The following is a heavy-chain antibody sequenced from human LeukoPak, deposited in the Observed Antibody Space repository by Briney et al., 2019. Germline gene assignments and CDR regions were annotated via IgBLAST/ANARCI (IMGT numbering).Heavy chain of an antibody. V-gene: IGHV4-34*01. CDR2: INHSGST. Sequence: SETVSLTCAVYGGSFSGYDWSWIRQPPGKGLEWIGEINHSGSTNYNPSPKSRVTISVDTSKNQFSLKLSSVTAADTAVYYCARGRGSSWYWEYFQHWGQGTLVTVSS. D-gene: IGHD6-13*01. CDR3: ARGRGSSWYWEYFQH. J-gene: IGHJ1*01. CDR1: GGSFSGYD.